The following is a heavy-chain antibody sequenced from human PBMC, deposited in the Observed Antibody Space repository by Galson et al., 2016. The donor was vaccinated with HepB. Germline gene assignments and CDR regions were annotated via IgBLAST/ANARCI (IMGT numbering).Heavy chain of an antibody. V-gene: IGHV5-51*01. CDR2: IYLSDSDT. D-gene: IGHD3-10*01. CDR1: GDSYPSYW. J-gene: IGHJ3*01. Sequence: QSGAEVKKPGESLRTSCQGSGDSYPSYWIAWVRQMPGKGLELLGIIYLSDSDTRYSPSFQGQVTISAVQCTNTAYLRRSSLKASDTAMYSCASRMVGYYGSGYAFDLWGPGTLVTVSS. CDR3: ASRMVGYYGSGYAFDL.